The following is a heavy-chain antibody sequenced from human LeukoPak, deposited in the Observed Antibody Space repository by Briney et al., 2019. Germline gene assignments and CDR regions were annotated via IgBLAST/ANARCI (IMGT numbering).Heavy chain of an antibody. CDR2: ISGSGGST. CDR3: AKDHHSSGYPEGMDV. D-gene: IGHD3-22*01. Sequence: PGGSLRLSCAASGFTFSSYAMSWVRQAPGKGLEWVSAISGSGGSTYYADSVKGRFTISRDNSKNTLYLQMNSLRAEDTAVYYCAKDHHSSGYPEGMDVWGQGTTVTVSS. J-gene: IGHJ6*02. V-gene: IGHV3-23*01. CDR1: GFTFSSYA.